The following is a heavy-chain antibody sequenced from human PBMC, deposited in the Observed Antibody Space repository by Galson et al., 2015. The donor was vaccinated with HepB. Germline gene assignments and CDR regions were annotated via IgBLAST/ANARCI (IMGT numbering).Heavy chain of an antibody. CDR3: AREGRFLDYYYGMDV. V-gene: IGHV3-7*01. CDR1: GFTFSSYW. D-gene: IGHD2/OR15-2a*01. J-gene: IGHJ6*02. CDR2: IKQDGSEK. Sequence: SLRLSCAASGFTFSSYWMSWVRQAPGKGLEWVANIKQDGSEKYYVDSVKGRFTISRDNAKNSLYLQMNSLRAEDTAVYYCAREGRFLDYYYGMDVWGQGTTVTVSS.